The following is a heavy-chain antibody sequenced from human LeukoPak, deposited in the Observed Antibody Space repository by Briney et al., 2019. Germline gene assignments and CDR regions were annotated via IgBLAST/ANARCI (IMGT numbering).Heavy chain of an antibody. V-gene: IGHV4-61*01. D-gene: IGHD2-8*02. CDR2: IYYSGTT. J-gene: IGHJ3*01. Sequence: SETLSLTCSVSGGSVSSGSSYWSWIRQPPGKGPEWFGYIYYSGTTRNNPSLKSRVTISVDTSKNQFSLKLRSVTAADTAVYYCARSGDRTEYLDAFNAWGQGKMVTVSS. CDR3: ARSGDRTEYLDAFNA. CDR1: GGSVSSGSSY.